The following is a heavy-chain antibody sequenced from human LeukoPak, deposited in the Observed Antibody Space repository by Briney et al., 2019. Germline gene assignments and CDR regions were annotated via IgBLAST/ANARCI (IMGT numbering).Heavy chain of an antibody. CDR2: INPKTGEA. CDR3: ARPGNWLFDP. V-gene: IGHV1-2*02. Sequence: ASVRVSCKASVYIFSPYYMHWVRQAPGQGLEWMGWINPKTGEATYAEKFQGRVSMTRDTSINTAYLELSSLTSDDTAVYYCARPGNWLFDPWGQGTLVTVSS. CDR1: VYIFSPYY. J-gene: IGHJ5*02. D-gene: IGHD3-10*01.